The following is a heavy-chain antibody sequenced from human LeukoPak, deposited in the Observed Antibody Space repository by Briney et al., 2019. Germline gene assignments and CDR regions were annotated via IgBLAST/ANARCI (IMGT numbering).Heavy chain of an antibody. J-gene: IGHJ4*02. Sequence: PGGSLRLSCAASGFTFSTYAMSWVRQAPGKGLEWVSVISVSGGSTFYADSVKGRFTISRDNTKNTQYLQMNNLRADDTAVYYCAKDTSELYSGSYYSDYWGQGTRVTVSS. CDR2: ISVSGGST. CDR1: GFTFSTYA. V-gene: IGHV3-23*01. CDR3: AKDTSELYSGSYYSDY. D-gene: IGHD1-26*01.